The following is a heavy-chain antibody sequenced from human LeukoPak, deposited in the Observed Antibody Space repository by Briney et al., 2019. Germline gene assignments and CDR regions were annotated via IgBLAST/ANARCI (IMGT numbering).Heavy chain of an antibody. CDR3: AKVSQYQLLRSEYFQH. CDR1: GFTFSSYG. Sequence: GGSLRLSCAASGFTFSSYGMHWVRQAPGKGLEWVAFIRYDGSNKYYADSVKGRFTISRDNSKNTLYLQMKSLRAEDTAVYYCAKVSQYQLLRSEYFQHWGQGTLVTVSS. J-gene: IGHJ1*01. CDR2: IRYDGSNK. V-gene: IGHV3-30*02. D-gene: IGHD2-2*01.